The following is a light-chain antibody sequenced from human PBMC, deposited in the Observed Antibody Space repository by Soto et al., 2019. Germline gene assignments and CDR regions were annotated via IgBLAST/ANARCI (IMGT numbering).Light chain of an antibody. CDR1: ESVKFNH. V-gene: IGKV3-20*01. CDR3: QKYGGSPMYT. CDR2: STS. Sequence: EIVLTQSPGTLSLSPGERATLSCRATESVKFNHFAWYQHKPGQAPRLLIYSTSTRAAGIPDRFSGSGSGTDFTLTINRLEPEDVAVYFCQKYGGSPMYTFGQGTKLEIK. J-gene: IGKJ2*01.